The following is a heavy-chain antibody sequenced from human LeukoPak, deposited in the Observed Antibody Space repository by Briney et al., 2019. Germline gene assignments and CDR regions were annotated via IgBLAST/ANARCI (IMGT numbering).Heavy chain of an antibody. D-gene: IGHD3-3*01. CDR3: ARARDFWSGYPTLYYYYMDV. CDR2: IYTSGST. J-gene: IGHJ6*03. V-gene: IGHV4-4*07. CDR1: GGSISSYY. Sequence: PSETLSLTCTVSGGSISSYYWSWIRQPAGKGLEWIGRIYTSGSTNYSPSLKSRVTMSVDTSKNQFSLKLSSVAAADTAVYYCARARDFWSGYPTLYYYYMDVWGKGTTVTVSS.